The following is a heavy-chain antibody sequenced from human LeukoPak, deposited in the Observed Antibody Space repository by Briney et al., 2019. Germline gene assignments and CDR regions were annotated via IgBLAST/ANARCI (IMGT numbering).Heavy chain of an antibody. J-gene: IGHJ4*02. D-gene: IGHD3-10*01. V-gene: IGHV4-39*01. CDR2: IYYSGST. Sequence: SETLSLTCTVSGGSISSSSYYWGWIRQPPGKGLEWIGSIYYSGSTYYNPSLKSRVTMSGDTSKNQFSLKLSSVTAADTAVYYCATRYGSGRPFDYWGQGTLVTGSS. CDR3: ATRYGSGRPFDY. CDR1: GGSISSSSYY.